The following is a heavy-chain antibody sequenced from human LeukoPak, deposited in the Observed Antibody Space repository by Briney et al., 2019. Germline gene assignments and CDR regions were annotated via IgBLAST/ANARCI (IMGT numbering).Heavy chain of an antibody. CDR1: EFTFSSYG. CDR3: IKGGMGMGYYYYMDV. CDR2: ISGSGDSA. D-gene: IGHD1-26*01. Sequence: GGTLRLSCAASEFTFSSYGMSWVRQAPGKGLEWVSGISGSGDSAYYADSVRGRFTISRDNSKNTLYLQMNSLRGEDTAVYYCIKGGMGMGYYYYMDVWGKGTAVTISS. J-gene: IGHJ6*03. V-gene: IGHV3-23*01.